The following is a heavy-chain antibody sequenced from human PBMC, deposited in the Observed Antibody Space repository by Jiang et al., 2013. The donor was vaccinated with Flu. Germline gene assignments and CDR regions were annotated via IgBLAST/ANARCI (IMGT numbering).Heavy chain of an antibody. D-gene: IGHD3-10*01. Sequence: LEWIGYIYYSGSTNYNPSLKSRVTISVDTSKNQFSLKLSSVTAADTAVYYCARDSHHYGSGSYPDYWGQGTLVTVSS. CDR3: ARDSHHYGSGSYPDY. J-gene: IGHJ4*02. CDR2: IYYSGST. V-gene: IGHV4-59*01.